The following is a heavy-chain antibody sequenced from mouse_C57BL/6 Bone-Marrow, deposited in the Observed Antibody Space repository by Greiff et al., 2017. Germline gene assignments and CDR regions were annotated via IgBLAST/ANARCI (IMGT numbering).Heavy chain of an antibody. CDR1: GYSITSDYA. CDR2: ISYSGST. CDR3: ARYAY. Sequence: EVQLQQSGPGLVKPSQSLSLTCTVTGYSITSDYAWNWLRQFPGNTLEWMGYISYSGSTSYNPSLKSRISITRDTTKNQFFLQLNSFTTEDAATYYCARYAYWGQGTLVTVSA. J-gene: IGHJ3*01. V-gene: IGHV3-2*02.